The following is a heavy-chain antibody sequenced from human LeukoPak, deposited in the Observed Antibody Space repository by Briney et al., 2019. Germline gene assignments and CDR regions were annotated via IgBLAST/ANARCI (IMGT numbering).Heavy chain of an antibody. CDR2: ISYDGSNK. Sequence: GGSLRLSCAASGFTFSSYAMHWVRQAPGKGLEWVAVISYDGSNKYYADSVKGRFTISRDNSKNTLYLQMNSLRAEDTAVYYCARALRPNSRSIYGMDVWGQGTTVTVSS. CDR1: GFTFSSYA. V-gene: IGHV3-30-3*01. J-gene: IGHJ6*02. CDR3: ARALRPNSRSIYGMDV. D-gene: IGHD3-10*01.